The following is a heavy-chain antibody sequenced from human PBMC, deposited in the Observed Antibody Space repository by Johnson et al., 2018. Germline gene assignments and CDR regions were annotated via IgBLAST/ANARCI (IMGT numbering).Heavy chain of an antibody. J-gene: IGHJ1*01. CDR3: TRPEGLYSSNSDQYFQH. D-gene: IGHD6-13*01. CDR2: ITRSNSI. V-gene: IGHV3-21*01. Sequence: VQLVQSGGGLVKPGGSLRLSCAASGFTFNTYAMDWVRQAPGKGLEWVSSITRSNSIYYADSVRGRFTISRDNAKNSLYLQLNSLSAEDTAVYYCTRPEGLYSSNSDQYFQHWGQGTLVIVSS. CDR1: GFTFNTYA.